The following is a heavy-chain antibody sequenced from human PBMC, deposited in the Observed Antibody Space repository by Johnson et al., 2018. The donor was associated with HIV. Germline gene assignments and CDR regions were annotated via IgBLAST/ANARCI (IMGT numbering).Heavy chain of an antibody. Sequence: VQLVESGGGLVQPGGSPRLSCAASGFTFSNYDIHWVRQATGNGLEWVSTIGTAGDTYYPGSVKGRFTISRDNSKNTLYLQMNSLRAEDTAVYYCAKSPRFTIFGSDAFDIWGQGTMVTVSS. D-gene: IGHD3-3*01. CDR1: GFTFSNYD. CDR2: IGTAGDT. V-gene: IGHV3-13*01. CDR3: AKSPRFTIFGSDAFDI. J-gene: IGHJ3*02.